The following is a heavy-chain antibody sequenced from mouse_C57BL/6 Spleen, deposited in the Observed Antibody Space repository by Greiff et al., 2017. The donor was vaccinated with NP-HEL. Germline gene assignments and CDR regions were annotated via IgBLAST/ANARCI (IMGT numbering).Heavy chain of an antibody. CDR3: AKETAQAPAWFAY. Sequence: QVQLQQPGAELVKPGASVKLSCKASGYTFTSYWLHWVKQRPGRGLEWIGRIDPNSGGTKYNEKFKSKATLTVDKPSSTAYLQLSSLTSEDSAVYYCAKETAQAPAWFAYWGQGTLVTVSA. CDR2: IDPNSGGT. V-gene: IGHV1-72*01. J-gene: IGHJ3*01. D-gene: IGHD3-2*02. CDR1: GYTFTSYW.